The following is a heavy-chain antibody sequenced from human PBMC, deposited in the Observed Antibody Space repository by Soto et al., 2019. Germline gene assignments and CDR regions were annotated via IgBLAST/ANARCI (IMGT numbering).Heavy chain of an antibody. J-gene: IGHJ3*02. V-gene: IGHV3-23*01. CDR2: ISRSSDNI. CDR3: AHCSGGSCYSDGFDI. CDR1: GFTFSSYS. D-gene: IGHD2-15*01. Sequence: EVQLLESGGGLVQPGGSLRLSCAASGFTFSSYSMIWVRHAPGKGLEWVSAISRSSDNILYADSVKGRFTISRDNSKNTLYLQMNSLRAEDTAVYYCAHCSGGSCYSDGFDIWGQGTMVTVSS.